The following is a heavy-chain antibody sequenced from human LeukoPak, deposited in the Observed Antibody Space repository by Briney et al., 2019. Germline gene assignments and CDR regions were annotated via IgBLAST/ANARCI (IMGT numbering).Heavy chain of an antibody. Sequence: GRSLRLSCAASGFTFSSYGMHWVRQAPGKGLEWVAVIWYDGSNKYYADSVKGRFTISRDNSKNTLYLQMNSLRAEDTAVYYCARVGRVWFGELFIDYWGQGTLVTVSS. CDR3: ARVGRVWFGELFIDY. V-gene: IGHV3-33*01. CDR2: IWYDGSNK. CDR1: GFTFSSYG. J-gene: IGHJ4*02. D-gene: IGHD3-10*01.